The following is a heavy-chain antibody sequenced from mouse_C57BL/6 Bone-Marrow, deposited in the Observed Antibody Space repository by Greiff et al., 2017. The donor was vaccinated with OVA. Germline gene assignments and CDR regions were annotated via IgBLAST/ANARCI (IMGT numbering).Heavy chain of an antibody. Sequence: VQLQESGPELVKPGASVKISCKASGYAFSSSWMNWVKQRPGKGLEWIGRIYPGDGDTNYNGKFKGKATLTADKSSSTAYMQLSSLTSEDSAVYFCARAYYDSPYLYFDVWGTGTTVTVSS. CDR2: IYPGDGDT. CDR3: ARAYYDSPYLYFDV. V-gene: IGHV1-82*01. D-gene: IGHD2-4*01. CDR1: GYAFSSSW. J-gene: IGHJ1*03.